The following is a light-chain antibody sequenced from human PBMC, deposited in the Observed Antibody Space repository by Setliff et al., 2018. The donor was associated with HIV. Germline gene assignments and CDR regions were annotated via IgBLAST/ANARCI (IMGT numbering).Light chain of an antibody. J-gene: IGLJ1*01. Sequence: SNELTQPPSVSVAPGKTARITCGGNNIGSKSVQWYQQKPGQAPVLVIYYDSDRPSGIPERFSGSNSGNTATLTISRVEAGDEADYYCQVWDSSSDHPYVFGTGTKVTVL. CDR3: QVWDSSSDHPYV. V-gene: IGLV3-21*04. CDR2: YDS. CDR1: NIGSKS.